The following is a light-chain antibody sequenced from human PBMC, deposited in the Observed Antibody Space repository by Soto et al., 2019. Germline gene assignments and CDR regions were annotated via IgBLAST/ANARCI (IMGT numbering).Light chain of an antibody. Sequence: QSALTQPASVSGSLGQSITISCTGTGRDVGGYNYVSWYQQHPGKAPKLIIYDVNNRPSGVSNRFSGPKSGNTASLTISGLQAEDEADYYCTSYTKSSTFDIFGGGSEL. J-gene: IGLJ2*01. V-gene: IGLV2-14*01. CDR3: TSYTKSSTFDI. CDR1: GRDVGGYNY. CDR2: DVN.